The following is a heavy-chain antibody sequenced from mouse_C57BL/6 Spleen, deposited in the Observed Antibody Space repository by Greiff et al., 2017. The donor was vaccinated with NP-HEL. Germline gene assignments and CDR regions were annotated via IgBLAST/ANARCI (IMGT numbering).Heavy chain of an antibody. V-gene: IGHV1-80*01. Sequence: VQLQQSGAELVKPGASVKISCKASGSAFSSYWMNWVRQRPGKGLGWIGQIYPGAGDTTYNGKFKGKATLTADKSSSTAYMQLSSLTSEDSAVYFCSRGDYYGNAWFAYWGQGTLVTVSA. D-gene: IGHD2-1*01. J-gene: IGHJ3*01. CDR1: GSAFSSYW. CDR3: SRGDYYGNAWFAY. CDR2: IYPGAGDT.